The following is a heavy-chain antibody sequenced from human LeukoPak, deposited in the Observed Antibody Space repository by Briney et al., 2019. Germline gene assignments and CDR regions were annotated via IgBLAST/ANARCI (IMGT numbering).Heavy chain of an antibody. CDR3: GRAFPPLRTSSAGDL. CDR2: ISGRSSHI. J-gene: IGHJ1*01. CDR1: GFSFSDYD. V-gene: IGHV3-21*01. Sequence: PGGSLRLSCAASGFSFSDYDMNWVRQAPGKGLEWVSAISGRSSHIYYGESVKGRFTISRDNAKNSLYLQMDSLGVEDTAVYYCGRAFPPLRTSSAGDLWGQGTLVIVSS. D-gene: IGHD3-16*01.